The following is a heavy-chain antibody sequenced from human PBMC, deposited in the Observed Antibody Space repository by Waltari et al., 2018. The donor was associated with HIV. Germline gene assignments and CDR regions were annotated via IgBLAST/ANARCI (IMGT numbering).Heavy chain of an antibody. CDR2: IQPGTGDR. CDR3: AREGLMMTVGGIGEFDF. J-gene: IGHJ4*02. CDR1: GYSFDQFA. D-gene: IGHD3-16*01. Sequence: QVQLVHSRSEVKTAGASVRISCKASGYSFDQFAIHWVREAPGPRLEWVGRIQPGTGDRKVSQNVRGRVRLTADTSATVVYLNLSGLKFGDDSVYYCAREGLMMTVGGIGEFDFWGRGTLVTVSS. V-gene: IGHV1-3*01.